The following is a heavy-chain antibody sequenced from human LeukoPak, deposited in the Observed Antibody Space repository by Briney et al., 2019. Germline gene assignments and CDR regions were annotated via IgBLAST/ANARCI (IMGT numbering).Heavy chain of an antibody. CDR1: GFAFSTYA. V-gene: IGHV3-64*02. J-gene: IGHJ4*02. Sequence: GGSLRLSCAASGFAFSTYAMQWVRQAPEKGLEYVSGISGNGDTIYYADSVKGRFTMSRDNSRNTLYLQMGSLRPEDTAVYYCARDGKATNNYWGQGTLVAVSS. CDR2: ISGNGDTI. D-gene: IGHD5-24*01. CDR3: ARDGKATNNY.